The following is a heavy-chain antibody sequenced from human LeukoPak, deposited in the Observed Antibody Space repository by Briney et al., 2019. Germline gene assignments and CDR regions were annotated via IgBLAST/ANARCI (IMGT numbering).Heavy chain of an antibody. CDR3: AKDGGLWVSAHWGDS. D-gene: IGHD7-27*01. J-gene: IGHJ4*02. CDR2: ISGSGGST. V-gene: IGHV3-23*01. CDR1: GFTFSSYA. Sequence: GGSLRLSCAASGFTFSSYAMSWVRQAPGKGQEWVSAISGSGGSTSYADSVKGRFTVSRDNSKNTLFLQMNSLRAEDTAVYYCAKDGGLWVSAHWGDSWGRGTLVTVSS.